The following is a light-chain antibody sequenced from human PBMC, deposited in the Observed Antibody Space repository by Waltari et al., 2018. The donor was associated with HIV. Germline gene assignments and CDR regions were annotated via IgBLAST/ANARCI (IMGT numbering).Light chain of an antibody. CDR3: NSRDSSGNHWV. Sequence: SSELTQDPAVSVALVQTVRITCQGDSLRSYYASWYQQKPGQAPVLVIYGKTNRPSGSPDRFSGSSSGNTDSLTITGAQAEDEADYYCNSRDSSGNHWVFGGGTKLTVL. J-gene: IGLJ3*02. CDR2: GKT. V-gene: IGLV3-19*01. CDR1: SLRSYY.